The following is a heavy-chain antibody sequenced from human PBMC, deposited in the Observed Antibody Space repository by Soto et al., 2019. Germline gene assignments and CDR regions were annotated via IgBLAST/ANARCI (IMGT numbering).Heavy chain of an antibody. CDR2: IYPGDSDT. J-gene: IGHJ6*02. CDR3: ARPRSSSRNYYGMDV. D-gene: IGHD6-13*01. Sequence: PGESLKISFKGSGYSFTSYWIGWVRQMPGKGLEWMGIIYPGDSDTRYSPSFQGQVAISADKSISTAYLQWSSLKASDTAMYYCARPRSSSRNYYGMDVWGQGTTVTVSS. CDR1: GYSFTSYW. V-gene: IGHV5-51*01.